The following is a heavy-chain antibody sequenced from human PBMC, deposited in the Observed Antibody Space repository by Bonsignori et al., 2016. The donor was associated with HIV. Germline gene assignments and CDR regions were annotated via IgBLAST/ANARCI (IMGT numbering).Heavy chain of an antibody. J-gene: IGHJ6*04. CDR1: GGSFSGLL. CDR2: INHSGST. CDR3: ARGGLDV. Sequence: GSLRLSCVVSGGSFSGLLLELDPPAPRKGLEWIGEINHSGSTNYNPSLKSRVTISVDTSKNQFSLKLSSVTAADTAMYYCARGGLDVWGKGTTVTVSS. V-gene: IGHV4-34*01.